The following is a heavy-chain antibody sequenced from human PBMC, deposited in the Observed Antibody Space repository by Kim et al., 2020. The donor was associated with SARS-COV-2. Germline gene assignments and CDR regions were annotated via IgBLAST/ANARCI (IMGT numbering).Heavy chain of an antibody. Sequence: ASVKVSCKASGYTFTCYYMHWVRQAPGQGLEWMGIINPSGGSTSYAQKFQGRVTMTRDTSTSTVYMELSSLRSEDTAVYYCARDLFVPGYYGSGSYDGDYWGQGTLVTVSS. CDR3: ARDLFVPGYYGSGSYDGDY. CDR1: GYTFTCYY. J-gene: IGHJ4*02. V-gene: IGHV1-46*01. D-gene: IGHD3-10*01. CDR2: INPSGGST.